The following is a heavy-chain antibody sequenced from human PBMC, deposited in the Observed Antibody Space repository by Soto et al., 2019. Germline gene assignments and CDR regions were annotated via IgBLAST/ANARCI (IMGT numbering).Heavy chain of an antibody. Sequence: EVQLVESGGGLVQPGGSLKLSCAASGFSFSGSSMHWVRQASGKGLEWVGRIRDKANSYVTAYAASVRGRFTISRDDSKNTTYLQMNSLQTEDTAVYYCTRTYGSGSYDDYWGQGTLVTVSS. D-gene: IGHD3-10*01. CDR1: GFSFSGSS. V-gene: IGHV3-73*02. CDR2: IRDKANSYVT. CDR3: TRTYGSGSYDDY. J-gene: IGHJ4*02.